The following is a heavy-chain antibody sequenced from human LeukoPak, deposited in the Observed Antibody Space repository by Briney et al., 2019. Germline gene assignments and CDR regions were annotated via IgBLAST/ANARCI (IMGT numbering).Heavy chain of an antibody. Sequence: PGGSLRLSCAVSGFTLSSYCTHWVRQAAGRGREWVAFIRYVGSNQHYTDSVKGRFTISRHTSKNTLFLQMNRLRAEDTAVYYCAKGAPIVLMVYAPQRLGAFDIWGQGTMVTVSS. CDR2: IRYVGSNQ. V-gene: IGHV3-30*02. CDR3: AKGAPIVLMVYAPQRLGAFDI. CDR1: GFTLSSYC. D-gene: IGHD2-8*01. J-gene: IGHJ3*02.